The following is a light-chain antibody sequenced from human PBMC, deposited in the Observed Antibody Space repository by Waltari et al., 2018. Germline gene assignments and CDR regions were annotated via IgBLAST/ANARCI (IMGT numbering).Light chain of an antibody. CDR2: DVS. V-gene: IGLV2-11*01. CDR1: SSDVGGYHY. CDR3: SSYAGSYIFTV. Sequence: QSALTQPRSVSGSPGQSVTISCTGTSSDVGGYHYVPWHQQHPGKAPKVMIYDVSKRPSGVPDRFSGSKSGNTASLTISGLQAEDEADYYCSSYAGSYIFTVFGGGTKLTVL. J-gene: IGLJ2*01.